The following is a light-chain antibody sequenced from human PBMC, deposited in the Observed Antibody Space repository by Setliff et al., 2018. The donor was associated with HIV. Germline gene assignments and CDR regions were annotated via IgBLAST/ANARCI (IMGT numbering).Light chain of an antibody. V-gene: IGLV2-14*01. J-gene: IGLJ1*01. CDR2: EVS. CDR3: GSYTSTTSYV. CDR1: SSDVGGYKF. Sequence: QSVLAQPASVSGPPGQSIAISCTGTSSDVGGYKFVSWYQQHPGKAPKLMIYEVSNRPSGVSDRFSGSKSGSTASLTISGLQAEDEADYYCGSYTSTTSYVFGSGTKVTVL.